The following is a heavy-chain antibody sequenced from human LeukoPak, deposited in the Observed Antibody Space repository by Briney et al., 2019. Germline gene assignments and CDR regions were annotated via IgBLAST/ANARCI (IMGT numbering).Heavy chain of an antibody. V-gene: IGHV3-23*01. CDR3: AKDLYSSGWHLYYYYGMDV. Sequence: GGSLRLSCAASGFTFSSYAMSWVRQAPGKGLEWVSAISGSGGSTYYADSVKGRFTISRGNSKNTLYLQMNSLRAEDTAVYYCAKDLYSSGWHLYYYYGMDVWGQGTTVTVSS. D-gene: IGHD6-19*01. CDR2: ISGSGGST. CDR1: GFTFSSYA. J-gene: IGHJ6*02.